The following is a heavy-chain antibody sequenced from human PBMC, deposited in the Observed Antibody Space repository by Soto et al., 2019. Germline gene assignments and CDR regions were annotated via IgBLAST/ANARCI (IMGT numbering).Heavy chain of an antibody. D-gene: IGHD3-16*01. CDR1: GFTFDDNA. J-gene: IGHJ4*02. Sequence: LRRSCAVSGFTFDDNAMHWVRQAPEKGLEWVSGINWKSDIGYADSVKGRFTISRDNAENSLYLQMNSLRAEDTALYYCAISQDRGGRTTFIYWGQGTQVTVSS. CDR3: AISQDRGGRTTFIY. CDR2: INWKSDI. V-gene: IGHV3-9*01.